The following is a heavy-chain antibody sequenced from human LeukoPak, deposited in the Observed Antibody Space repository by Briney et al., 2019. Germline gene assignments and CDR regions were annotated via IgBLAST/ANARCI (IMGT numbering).Heavy chain of an antibody. CDR3: ASSYDHSGSGSPDY. D-gene: IGHD3-10*01. J-gene: IGHJ4*02. CDR1: GFSVSSNY. CDR2: IYRGEST. Sequence: GGSLRLSCAASGFSVSSNYMTWVRQAPGKGLEWVSVIYRGESTYYADSVKGRFTISRDNSRNMMHLQMNSLRTEDTAVYYCASSYDHSGSGSPDYWGQGALVIVSS. V-gene: IGHV3-66*01.